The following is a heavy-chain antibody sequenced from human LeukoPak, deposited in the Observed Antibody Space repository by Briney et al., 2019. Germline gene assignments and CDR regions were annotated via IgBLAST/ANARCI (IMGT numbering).Heavy chain of an antibody. CDR1: GFTLSTYS. V-gene: IGHV3-30-3*01. Sequence: PGGSLRLSCAASGFTLSTYSMNWVRQTPGKGLEWVALLSYAGDNKYYADSVQGRFTISRDNSKNTLFLQMNSLRPEDTAVYYCARKNGAYWYLDLWGRGTLVTVSS. D-gene: IGHD1-26*01. J-gene: IGHJ2*01. CDR2: LSYAGDNK. CDR3: ARKNGAYWYLDL.